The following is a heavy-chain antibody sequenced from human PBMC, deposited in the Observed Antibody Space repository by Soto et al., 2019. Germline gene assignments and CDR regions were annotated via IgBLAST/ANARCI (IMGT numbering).Heavy chain of an antibody. J-gene: IGHJ4*02. V-gene: IGHV3-30*03. CDR3: ATDRG. CDR1: GFTFSSYG. CDR2: ISYDGSNK. Sequence: QVQLVESGGGVVQPGRSLRLSCAASGFTFSSYGMHWFRQAPGKGLEWVAVISYDGSNKYYADSVKGRFTISRDNSKNTLYLQMNSLRAEDTAVYYCATDRGWGQGTLVTVSS.